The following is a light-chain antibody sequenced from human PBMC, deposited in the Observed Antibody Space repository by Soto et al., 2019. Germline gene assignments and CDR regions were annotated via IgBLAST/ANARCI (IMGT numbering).Light chain of an antibody. V-gene: IGKV1-39*01. Sequence: IQVTLSPSSLSASVGARVTITCRASQTINNNLNWYQQKPGKAPKLLIYGASSLQSGVPSRFSGSESGTEFTLTISSLQPEDFATYFCQQYTSFPHTFGQGTKVDIK. CDR1: QTINNN. CDR2: GAS. CDR3: QQYTSFPHT. J-gene: IGKJ1*01.